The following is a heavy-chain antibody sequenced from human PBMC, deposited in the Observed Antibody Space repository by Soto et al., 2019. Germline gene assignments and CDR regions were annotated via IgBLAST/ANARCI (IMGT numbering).Heavy chain of an antibody. CDR1: GFIFSNYA. CDR2: ISGSGGNI. D-gene: IGHD2-21*01. CDR3: TADLPTPIPQVDH. Sequence: PGGSLRLSCAASGFIFSNYAMNWVRQAPGQGLEWVSGISGSGGNIYYGDSVKGRFTISRDDSKDTVYLQMNSLKTEDTAVYYCTADLPTPIPQVDHWGQGTLVTVSS. J-gene: IGHJ4*02. V-gene: IGHV3-23*01.